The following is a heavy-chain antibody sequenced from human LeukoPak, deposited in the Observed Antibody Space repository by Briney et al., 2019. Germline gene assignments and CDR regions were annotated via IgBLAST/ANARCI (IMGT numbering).Heavy chain of an antibody. CDR2: ISSSSGDI. Sequence: GSLRLSCAASGFTFNTYTMNWVRQAPGKGLEWVSCISSSSGDIVYADSVRGRFTISRDNAKNSLYLEMNSLRAEDTAVYYCARRYYYDSSVYYPLDHWGQGTLVTVSP. V-gene: IGHV3-21*01. D-gene: IGHD3-22*01. CDR1: GFTFNTYT. J-gene: IGHJ4*02. CDR3: ARRYYYDSSVYYPLDH.